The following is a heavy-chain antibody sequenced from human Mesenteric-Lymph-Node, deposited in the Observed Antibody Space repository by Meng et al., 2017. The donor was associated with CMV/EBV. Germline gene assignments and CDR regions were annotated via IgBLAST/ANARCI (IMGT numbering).Heavy chain of an antibody. D-gene: IGHD4-17*01. CDR1: GYTFTSYG. Sequence: APVKVSCKASGYTFTSYGISWVRQAPGQGLEWMGWISAYNGNTNYAQKLQGRVTMTTDTSTSTAYMELRSLRSDDTAVYYCARGAFDYGDSPYYFDRWGQGTLVTVSS. J-gene: IGHJ4*02. CDR2: ISAYNGNT. V-gene: IGHV1-18*01. CDR3: ARGAFDYGDSPYYFDR.